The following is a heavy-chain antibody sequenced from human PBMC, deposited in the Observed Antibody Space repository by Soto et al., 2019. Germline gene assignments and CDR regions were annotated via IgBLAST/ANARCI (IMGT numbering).Heavy chain of an antibody. J-gene: IGHJ5*02. Sequence: SVKVSCNSSGGTFSRYGISWVLQAPGQGLEWMGGIIPIFGTANYAQKFQGRVTITADKSTSTAYMELSSLRSEDTAVYYCANGIAAAGTNWFDPWGQGNLVTVSS. V-gene: IGHV1-69*06. CDR2: IIPIFGTA. D-gene: IGHD6-13*01. CDR1: GGTFSRYG. CDR3: ANGIAAAGTNWFDP.